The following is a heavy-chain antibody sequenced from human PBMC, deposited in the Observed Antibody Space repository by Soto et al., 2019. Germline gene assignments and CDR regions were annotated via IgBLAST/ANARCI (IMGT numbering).Heavy chain of an antibody. CDR1: GYTFTSYG. V-gene: IGHV1-18*01. Sequence: ASVKVSCKASGYTFTSYGISWVRQAPGQGLEWMGWISAYNGNTNYAQKLQGRVTMTTDTSTSTAYMELRSLRSDDTAVYYCATYEYGDYAFGIWGQGTMVTVSS. J-gene: IGHJ3*02. CDR3: ATYEYGDYAFGI. CDR2: ISAYNGNT. D-gene: IGHD4-17*01.